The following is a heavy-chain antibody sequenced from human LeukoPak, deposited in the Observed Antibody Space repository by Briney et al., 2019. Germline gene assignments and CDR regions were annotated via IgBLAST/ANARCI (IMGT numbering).Heavy chain of an antibody. Sequence: GGSLRLSCAASGFTFSSHSLSWVRQAPGKGLEWVSSIGISGNTYYADSVKGRFTISRDNSKDTLFLQLNSLRVEDTAVYYCASETRPNDYWGQGTLVTVSS. J-gene: IGHJ4*02. V-gene: IGHV3-23*01. CDR2: IGISGNT. CDR1: GFTFSSHS. CDR3: ASETRPNDY.